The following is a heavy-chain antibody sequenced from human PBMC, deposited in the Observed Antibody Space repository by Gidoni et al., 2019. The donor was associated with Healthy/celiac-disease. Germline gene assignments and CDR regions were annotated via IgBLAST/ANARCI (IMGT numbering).Heavy chain of an antibody. CDR1: GFTFSSYA. V-gene: IGHV3-23*01. D-gene: IGHD2-2*02. Sequence: EVQLLESGGGLVQPGGSLRLSCAASGFTFSSYAMSWVRQAPGKGLEWVSAISGSGGSTYYADSVKGRFTISRDNSKNTLYLQMNSLRAEDTAVYYCALINVVVVPAAITRVVDYWGQGTLVTVSS. CDR3: ALINVVVVPAAITRVVDY. J-gene: IGHJ4*02. CDR2: ISGSGGST.